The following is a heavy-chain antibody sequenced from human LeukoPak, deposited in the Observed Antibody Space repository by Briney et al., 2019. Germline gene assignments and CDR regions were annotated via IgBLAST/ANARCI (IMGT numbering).Heavy chain of an antibody. V-gene: IGHV3-48*03. CDR2: ISSTGSNI. CDR1: GFTFSTYE. Sequence: GGPLRLSCAASGFTFSTYEMNWVRQAPGKGLEWVSYISSTGSNIYYADSVKGRFTISRDNAKNSLYLLMNSLRTEDTAVYYCAATYYYDGSGDYWGQGTLVTVSS. CDR3: AATYYYDGSGDY. D-gene: IGHD3-22*01. J-gene: IGHJ4*02.